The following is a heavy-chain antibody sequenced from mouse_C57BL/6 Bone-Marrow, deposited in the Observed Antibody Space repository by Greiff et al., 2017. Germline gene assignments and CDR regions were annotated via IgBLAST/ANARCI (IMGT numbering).Heavy chain of an antibody. CDR2: FHPYNDDT. D-gene: IGHD2-1*01. CDR3: ARGGNYGGYYFDY. J-gene: IGHJ2*01. V-gene: IGHV1-47*01. CDR1: GYTFTTYP. Sequence: QVQLQQPGAELVMPGASVKLSCKASGYTFTTYPIEWMKQNHGKSLEWIGNFHPYNDDTKYNEKFKGKVTLTVEKSASTVYLELSRLTSDDSAVYYCARGGNYGGYYFDYWGQGTTLTVSS.